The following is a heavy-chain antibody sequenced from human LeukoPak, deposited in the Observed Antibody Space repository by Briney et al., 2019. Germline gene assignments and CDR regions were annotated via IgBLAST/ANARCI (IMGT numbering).Heavy chain of an antibody. D-gene: IGHD5-18*01. Sequence: SETLSLTCAVSGYSISSGYYWGWIRQPPGKGLERIGSIYHSGSTYYNPSLKSRVTISVDTSKNQFYLKLSSVTAADTAVYYDASHLYSYGYYFDYWGQGTLVTVSS. CDR2: IYHSGST. CDR3: ASHLYSYGYYFDY. CDR1: GYSISSGYY. J-gene: IGHJ4*02. V-gene: IGHV4-38-2*01.